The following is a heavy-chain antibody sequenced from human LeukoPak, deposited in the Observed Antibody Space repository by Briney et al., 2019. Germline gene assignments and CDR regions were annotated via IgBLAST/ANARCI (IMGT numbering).Heavy chain of an antibody. D-gene: IGHD3-9*01. CDR3: ATARHRHDVLMGFAAPDYYYGMDV. J-gene: IGHJ6*02. CDR2: IIPTFGSA. V-gene: IGHV1-69*01. CDR1: GGTFSSYA. Sequence: ASVKVSCKASGGTFSSYAISWVRQAPGQGLEWMGGIIPTFGSANYVQKFQGRVTIAADESTSTAYMELSSLRSEDTAIYYCATARHRHDVLMGFAAPDYYYGMDVWGRGTTVTVSS.